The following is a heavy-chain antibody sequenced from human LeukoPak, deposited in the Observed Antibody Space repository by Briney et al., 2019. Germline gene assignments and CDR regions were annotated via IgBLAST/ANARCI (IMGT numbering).Heavy chain of an antibody. J-gene: IGHJ2*01. CDR2: IYYSGST. CDR3: ARDRYTVVSWYFDL. V-gene: IGHV4-59*06. CDR1: RGSINTYY. Sequence: SETLSLTCIVSRGSINTYYWSWIRQHPGKGLEWIGYIYYSGSTYYNPSLKSRVTISVDTSKNQFSLKLSSVTAADTAVYYCARDRYTVVSWYFDLWGRGTLVTVSS. D-gene: IGHD4-23*01.